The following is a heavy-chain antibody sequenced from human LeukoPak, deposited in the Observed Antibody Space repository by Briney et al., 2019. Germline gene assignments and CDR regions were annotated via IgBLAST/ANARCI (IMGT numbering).Heavy chain of an antibody. CDR1: GGSFSGYY. CDR2: INHSGST. D-gene: IGHD5/OR15-5a*01. CDR3: ARVSTRAFDI. Sequence: PSETLSLTCAVYGGSFSGYYWSWIRQPPGKGLEWIGEINHSGSTNYNPSLKSRVTISVDTSKNQFSLKLSSVTAADTAVYYCARVSTRAFDIWGQGTMVTVSS. V-gene: IGHV4-34*01. J-gene: IGHJ3*02.